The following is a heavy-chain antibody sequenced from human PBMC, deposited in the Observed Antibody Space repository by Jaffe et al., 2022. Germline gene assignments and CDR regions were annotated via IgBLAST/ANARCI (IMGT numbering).Heavy chain of an antibody. CDR2: IYYSGDT. Sequence: QVQLQESGPGLVKPSETLSLTCSVSGGSINNFYWTWIRQPPGKGLEWIGYIYYSGDTHYNPSLKSRVTISVDTSKNQFSLILKSVTAADTAVYYCASTTTGGAGVGRAVEAHYYYMDVWGKGTTVTVSS. J-gene: IGHJ6*03. D-gene: IGHD2-21*01. V-gene: IGHV4-59*01. CDR3: ASTTTGGAGVGRAVEAHYYYMDV. CDR1: GGSINNFY.